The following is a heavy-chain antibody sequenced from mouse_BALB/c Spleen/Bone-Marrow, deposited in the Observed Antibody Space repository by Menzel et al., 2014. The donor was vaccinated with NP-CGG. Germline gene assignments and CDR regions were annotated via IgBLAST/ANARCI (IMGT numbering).Heavy chain of an antibody. Sequence: LKESGSELVRPGASVKLSCKASGYTFTSYWIHWVKQRPGQGLEWIGNIYPGSGSTNYDEKFKRKVTLTIDTSSSTAYMQLGNLTSEDSADYYYRCYDYAMDYWGQGTSVTVSS. CDR1: GYTFTSYW. J-gene: IGHJ4*01. D-gene: IGHD1-1*01. CDR3: RCYDYAMDY. V-gene: IGHV1S22*01. CDR2: IYPGSGST.